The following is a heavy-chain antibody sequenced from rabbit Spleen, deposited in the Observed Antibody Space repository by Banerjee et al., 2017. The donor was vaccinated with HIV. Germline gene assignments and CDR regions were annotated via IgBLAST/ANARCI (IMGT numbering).Heavy chain of an antibody. CDR2: IDAGSSTFT. J-gene: IGHJ6*01. Sequence: QEQLVEYGGDLVKPGASLTLTCTASEVSFGISSYICWVRQAPGKGLEWIACIDAGSSTFTYYATWAKGRFTISKSSSTTVTLQMTRLTAADTATYFCARDTGSSFSSYGMDLWGPGTLVTVS. CDR1: EVSFGISSY. CDR3: ARDTGSSFSSYGMDL. V-gene: IGHV1S45*01. D-gene: IGHD8-1*01.